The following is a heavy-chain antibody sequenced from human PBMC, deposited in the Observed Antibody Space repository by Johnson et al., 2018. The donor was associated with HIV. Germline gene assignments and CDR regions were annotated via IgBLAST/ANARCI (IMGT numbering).Heavy chain of an antibody. J-gene: IGHJ3*02. CDR2: IYSGGST. D-gene: IGHD7-27*01. V-gene: IGHV3-66*01. CDR3: AKGDWGSPI. Sequence: VQLVESGGGLVQPGGSLRLSCAASGLTVSSNYMSWVRQAPGKGLEWVSLIYSGGSTYYTDSVKGRFTISRDNSNNTLYLPMNSRRAEDTAVYYCAKGDWGSPIWGQGTMVTVSS. CDR1: GLTVSSNY.